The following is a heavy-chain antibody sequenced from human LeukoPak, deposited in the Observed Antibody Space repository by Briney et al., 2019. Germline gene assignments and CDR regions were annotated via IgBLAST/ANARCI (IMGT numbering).Heavy chain of an antibody. CDR3: ARDRDPYCSGGSCTIFDY. D-gene: IGHD2-15*01. J-gene: IGHJ4*02. Sequence: GGSLRLSCAASGFTFSTYNMNWVRQAPGKGLEWVSSISTSSSYIYYADSVKGRFTISRDNARNSLYLQMNSLRVEDTAFYYCARDRDPYCSGGSCTIFDYWGQGTLVTVSS. CDR2: ISTSSSYI. V-gene: IGHV3-21*01. CDR1: GFTFSTYN.